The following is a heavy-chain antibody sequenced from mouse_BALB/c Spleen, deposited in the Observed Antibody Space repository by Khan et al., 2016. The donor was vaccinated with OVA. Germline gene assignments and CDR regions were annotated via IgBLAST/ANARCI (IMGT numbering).Heavy chain of an antibody. CDR2: ISYSGTT. V-gene: IGHV3-8*02. Sequence: EVQLQESGPSLVKPSQTLSLTCSVTGDSITRGYWNWIRKFPGNKLDYMGYISYSGTTYCNPSLNSRISITRDTSKNQYYLQLNSVTTEDTATYYCACELRGFAYWGQGTLVTVSA. CDR1: GDSITRGY. CDR3: ACELRGFAY. J-gene: IGHJ3*01. D-gene: IGHD1-1*01.